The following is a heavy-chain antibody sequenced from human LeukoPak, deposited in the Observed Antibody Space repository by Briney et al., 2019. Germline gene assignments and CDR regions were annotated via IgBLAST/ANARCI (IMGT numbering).Heavy chain of an antibody. Sequence: GRSLRLSCAASGFTFSSYEMNWVRQAPGKGLEWVSYISSSGSTIYYADSVKGRFTISRDNAKNSLYLQMNSLRAEDTAVYYCARERSSGWYQWGQGTLVTVSS. J-gene: IGHJ4*02. D-gene: IGHD6-19*01. CDR1: GFTFSSYE. V-gene: IGHV3-48*03. CDR2: ISSSGSTI. CDR3: ARERSSGWYQ.